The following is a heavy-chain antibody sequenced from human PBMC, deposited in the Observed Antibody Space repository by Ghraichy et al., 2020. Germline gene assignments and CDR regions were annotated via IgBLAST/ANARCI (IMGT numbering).Heavy chain of an antibody. CDR1: ELTFSNYG. V-gene: IGHV3-23*01. CDR3: AKPPYSDPPHHWYFDL. Sequence: GGSLRLSCAASELTFSNYGMSWVRQAPGKGLEWVSGISRGDDSTYYADSVKGRFTISRDSSKNTLYLQMDSLGAEDTAVYYCAKPPYSDPPHHWYFDLWGRGTLVTVSS. J-gene: IGHJ2*01. D-gene: IGHD4-17*01. CDR2: ISRGDDST.